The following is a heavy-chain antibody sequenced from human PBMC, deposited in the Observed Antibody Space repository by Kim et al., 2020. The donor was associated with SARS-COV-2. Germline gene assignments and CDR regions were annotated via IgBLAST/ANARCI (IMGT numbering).Heavy chain of an antibody. D-gene: IGHD4-17*01. CDR1: GFTFSSYS. Sequence: GGSLRLSCAASGFTFSSYSMNWVRQAPGKGLEWVSSISSSSSYIYYADAVKGRFTISRDNAKNSLYLQMNSLRAEDTAVYYCARDLYGDYVFDYWGQGTLVTVSS. V-gene: IGHV3-21*01. J-gene: IGHJ4*02. CDR2: ISSSSSYI. CDR3: ARDLYGDYVFDY.